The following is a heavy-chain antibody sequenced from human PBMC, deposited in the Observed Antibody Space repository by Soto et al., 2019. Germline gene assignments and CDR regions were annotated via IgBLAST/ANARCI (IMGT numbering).Heavy chain of an antibody. J-gene: IGHJ6*02. D-gene: IGHD4-17*01. CDR2: IIPIFGTA. Sequence: SVKVSCKASGGTFSSYAISWVRQAPGQGLEWMGGIIPIFGTANYAQKFQGRVTITADESTSTAYMELSSLRSEDTAVYYCARTVQFPTVTTIWWGTDYYYGMDVWGQRTTVTVSS. V-gene: IGHV1-69*13. CDR3: ARTVQFPTVTTIWWGTDYYYGMDV. CDR1: GGTFSSYA.